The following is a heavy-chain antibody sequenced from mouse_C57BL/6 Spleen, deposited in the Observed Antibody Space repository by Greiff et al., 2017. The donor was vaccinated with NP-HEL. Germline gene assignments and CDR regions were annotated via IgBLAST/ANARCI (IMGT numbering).Heavy chain of an antibody. Sequence: EVHLVESGGDLVKPGGSLKLSCAASGFTFSSYGMSWVRQTPDKRLEWVATISSGGSYTYYPDSVKGRFTISRDNAKNTLYLQMSSLKSEDTAMYYCARQEGFQPAWFAYWGQGTLVTVSA. V-gene: IGHV5-6*01. CDR1: GFTFSSYG. CDR3: ARQEGFQPAWFAY. CDR2: ISSGGSYT. D-gene: IGHD6-1*01. J-gene: IGHJ3*01.